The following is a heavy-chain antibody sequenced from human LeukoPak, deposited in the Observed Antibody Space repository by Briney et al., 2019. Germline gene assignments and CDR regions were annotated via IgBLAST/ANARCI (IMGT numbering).Heavy chain of an antibody. Sequence: PGGSLRLSCTASGFTFGDYAMSGVRQAPGRGLEGVGFIRSKAYGGTTEYAASVKGRFTISRDDSKSIAYLQMTSLKTEDTAVYYCTRPNNYDFWSGYYLPFDYWGEGTLVTVSS. CDR3: TRPNNYDFWSGYYLPFDY. J-gene: IGHJ4*02. CDR2: IRSKAYGGTT. V-gene: IGHV3-49*04. D-gene: IGHD3-3*01. CDR1: GFTFGDYA.